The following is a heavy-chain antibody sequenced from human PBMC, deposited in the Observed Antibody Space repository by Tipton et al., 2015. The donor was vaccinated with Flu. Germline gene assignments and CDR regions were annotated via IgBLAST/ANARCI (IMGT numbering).Heavy chain of an antibody. CDR2: ISSSGSTI. V-gene: IGHV3-48*03. D-gene: IGHD7-27*01. J-gene: IGHJ4*02. CDR3: ATLTGDDY. Sequence: SLRLSCAASGFTFSSYEMNWVRQAPGKGLEWLSYISSSGSTISYADSVRGRFTISRDNAKNSLYLQMNSLRAEDTALYYCATLTGDDYGSQGDLVTVSS. CDR1: GFTFSSYE.